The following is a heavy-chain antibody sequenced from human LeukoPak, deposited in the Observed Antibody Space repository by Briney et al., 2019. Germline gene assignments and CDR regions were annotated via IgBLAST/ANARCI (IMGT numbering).Heavy chain of an antibody. CDR3: ARDVSGSSSWSDFDY. V-gene: IGHV3-23*01. J-gene: IGHJ4*02. CDR1: GFTFSGYS. Sequence: GGSLRLSCAASGFTFSGYSMTWVRQAPGKGLEWVSLITSNGGNTYYADSVKGRFTISRDNSKNTLYLQMNSLRAEDTAVYYCARDVSGSSSWSDFDYWGQGTLVTVSS. CDR2: ITSNGGNT. D-gene: IGHD6-13*01.